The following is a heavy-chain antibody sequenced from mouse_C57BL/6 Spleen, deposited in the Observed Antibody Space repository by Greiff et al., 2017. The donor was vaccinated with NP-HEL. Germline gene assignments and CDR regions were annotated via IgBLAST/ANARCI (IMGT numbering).Heavy chain of an antibody. CDR1: GYTFTDYY. V-gene: IGHV1-26*01. CDR2: INPNNGGT. CDR3: AREELYYGSRGDYFDY. D-gene: IGHD1-1*01. J-gene: IGHJ2*01. Sequence: VQLQQSGPELVKPGASVKISCKASGYTFTDYYMNWVKQSHGKSLEWIGDINPNNGGTSYNQKFKGKATLTVDKSSSTAYMELRSLTSEDSAVYYCAREELYYGSRGDYFDYWGQGTTLTVSS.